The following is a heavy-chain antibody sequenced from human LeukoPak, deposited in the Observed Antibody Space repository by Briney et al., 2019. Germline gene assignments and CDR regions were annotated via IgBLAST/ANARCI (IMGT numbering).Heavy chain of an antibody. V-gene: IGHV4-34*09. CDR2: INHSGST. CDR1: GESFSGYY. J-gene: IGHJ4*02. Sequence: SETLSLTCAVYGESFSGYYWSWIRQPPGKGLEWIGEINHSGSTYYNPSLKSRVTISVDTSKNQFSLKLSSVTAADTAVYYCARGATMVRSIYYFAYWGQGTLVTVSS. D-gene: IGHD3-10*01. CDR3: ARGATMVRSIYYFAY.